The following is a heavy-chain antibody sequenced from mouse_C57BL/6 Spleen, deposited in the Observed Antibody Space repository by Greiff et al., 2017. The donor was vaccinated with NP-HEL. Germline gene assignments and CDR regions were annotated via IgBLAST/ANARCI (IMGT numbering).Heavy chain of an antibody. CDR3: ARGHYDYDRFAY. J-gene: IGHJ3*01. D-gene: IGHD2-4*01. CDR1: GYTFTDYY. CDR2: INPNNGGT. V-gene: IGHV1-26*01. Sequence: VQLQQSGPELVKPGASVKISCKASGYTFTDYYMNWVKQSHGKSLEWIGDINPNNGGTSYNQKFKGKATLTVDKSSSTAYMELRSLTSEDSAVYYCARGHYDYDRFAYWGQGTLVTVSA.